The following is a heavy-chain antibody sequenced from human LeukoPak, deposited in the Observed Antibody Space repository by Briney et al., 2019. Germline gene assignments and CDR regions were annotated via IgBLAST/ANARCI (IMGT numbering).Heavy chain of an antibody. CDR1: GFTFSSYG. CDR3: AREVQRITMVRGVIFRWFDP. D-gene: IGHD3-10*01. J-gene: IGHJ5*02. CDR2: ISSSGSTI. V-gene: IGHV3-48*04. Sequence: PGGSLRLSCAASGFTFSSYGMHWVRQAPGKGLEWVSYISSSGSTIYYADSVKGRFTISRDNAKNSLYLQMNSLRAEDTAVYYCAREVQRITMVRGVIFRWFDPWGQGTLVTVSS.